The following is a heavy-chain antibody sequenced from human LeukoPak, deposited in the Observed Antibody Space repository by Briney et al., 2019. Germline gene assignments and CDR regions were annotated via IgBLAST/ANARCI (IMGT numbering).Heavy chain of an antibody. D-gene: IGHD4-17*01. CDR2: INHSGST. CDR1: GGSFSGYY. J-gene: IGHJ4*02. Sequence: SETLSLTCAVYGGSFSGYYWSWIRQPPGKGLEWIGEINHSGSTNYNPSLKSRVTISVDTSKNQFSLKLSSVTAADTAVYYCASGMTTVTDWGQGTLVTVSS. V-gene: IGHV4-34*01. CDR3: ASGMTTVTD.